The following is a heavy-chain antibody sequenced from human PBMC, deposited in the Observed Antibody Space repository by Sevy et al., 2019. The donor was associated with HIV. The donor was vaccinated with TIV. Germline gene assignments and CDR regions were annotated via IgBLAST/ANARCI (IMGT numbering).Heavy chain of an antibody. CDR3: AKDISGASSSWSFDY. D-gene: IGHD6-19*01. CDR2: ISHEGSNK. J-gene: IGHJ4*02. CDR1: GFTFSNYG. Sequence: GGSLRLSCEASGFTFSNYGMHWVRQAPGKGLEWVAIISHEGSNKYYADSVKGRFTISRDNSKHSLYLQMNSLRPEDKGVYYCAKDISGASSSWSFDYWGQGTLVTVSS. V-gene: IGHV3-30*18.